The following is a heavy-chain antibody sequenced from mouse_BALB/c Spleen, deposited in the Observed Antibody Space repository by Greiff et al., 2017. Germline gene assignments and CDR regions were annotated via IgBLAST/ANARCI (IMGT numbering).Heavy chain of an antibody. J-gene: IGHJ4*01. CDR1: GFSLTSYG. CDR3: AREDRYDGTTWAMDY. Sequence: VMLVESGPGLVAPSQSLSITCTVSGFSLTSYGVHWVRQPPGKGLEWLGVIWAGGSTNYNSALMSRLSISKDNSKSQVFLKMNSLQTDDTAMYYCAREDRYDGTTWAMDYWGQGTSVTVSS. CDR2: IWAGGST. D-gene: IGHD2-14*01. V-gene: IGHV2-9*02.